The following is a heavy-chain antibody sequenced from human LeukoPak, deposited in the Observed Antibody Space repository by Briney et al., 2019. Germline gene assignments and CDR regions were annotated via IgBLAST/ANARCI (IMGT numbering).Heavy chain of an antibody. V-gene: IGHV4-39*07. CDR1: GGSISSSSYY. CDR2: IYYSGST. J-gene: IGHJ4*02. D-gene: IGHD6-19*01. Sequence: PSETLTLTCTVSGGSISSSSYYWGWIRQPPGKGLEWIGSIYYSGSTYYNPSLKSQVTISVDTSKNQFSLKLSSVTAADTAVYYCARDNSSGWYDYWGQGTLVTVSS. CDR3: ARDNSSGWYDY.